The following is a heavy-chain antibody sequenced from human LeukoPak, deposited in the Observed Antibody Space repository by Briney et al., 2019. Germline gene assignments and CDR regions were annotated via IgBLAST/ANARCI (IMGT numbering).Heavy chain of an antibody. V-gene: IGHV3-9*01. CDR2: ISWNSGSI. CDR3: AKDIGGQLWLFDY. CDR1: GFTFSTYS. Sequence: PGGSLRLSCAASGFTFSTYSMHWVRQAPGKGLEWVSGISWNSGSIGYADSVKGRFTISRDNAKNSLYLQMNSLRAEDTALYYCAKDIGGQLWLFDYWGQGTLVTVSS. D-gene: IGHD5-18*01. J-gene: IGHJ4*02.